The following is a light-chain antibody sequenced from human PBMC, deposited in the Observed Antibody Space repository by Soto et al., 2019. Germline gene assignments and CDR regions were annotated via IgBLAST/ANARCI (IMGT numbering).Light chain of an antibody. Sequence: EIVLTQSPGTLSLSSGERATLSCRASQSVNSNYLTWYQQKPGLTPRLLIYGASSRATGIPDRFSGSGSGTDFTLTISRLEPEDFAVYYCQQYYSSRLTFGGGTKVEIK. CDR1: QSVNSNY. CDR3: QQYYSSRLT. CDR2: GAS. V-gene: IGKV3-20*01. J-gene: IGKJ4*01.